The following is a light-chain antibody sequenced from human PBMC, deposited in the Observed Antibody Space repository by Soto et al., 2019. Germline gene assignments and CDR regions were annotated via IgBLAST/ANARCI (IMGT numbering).Light chain of an antibody. CDR3: SSYTDTGTYVV. CDR1: SSDVGGYNY. CDR2: DVI. Sequence: QSALTQPASVSGSPGQSITISCTGTSSDVGGYNYVSWYQQHPGKAPKLMIYDVINRPSGVSNRFSGSKSGDTASLTISGLQADDEADYYCSSYTDTGTYVVIGGGTQLTVL. J-gene: IGLJ2*01. V-gene: IGLV2-14*03.